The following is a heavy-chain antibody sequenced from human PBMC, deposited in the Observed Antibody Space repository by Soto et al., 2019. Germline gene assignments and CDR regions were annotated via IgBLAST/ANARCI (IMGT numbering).Heavy chain of an antibody. CDR2: IHHRGGI. J-gene: IGHJ4*02. V-gene: IGHV4-4*02. D-gene: IGHD6-19*01. Sequence: QVQLQESGPGLVKPSGTLSLTCAVSGGSVSSSNWWSWVRQPPGKGLEWIGEIHHRGGINYNPSLKSRGTMSVDKSKNQFSLKVTSVTAADTAVYYCARGVGSTAVAGQFDSWGQGILVTVSS. CDR3: ARGVGSTAVAGQFDS. CDR1: GGSVSSSNW.